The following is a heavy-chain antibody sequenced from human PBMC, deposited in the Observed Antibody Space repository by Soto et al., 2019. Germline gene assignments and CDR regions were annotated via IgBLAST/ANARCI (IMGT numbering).Heavy chain of an antibody. CDR2: INSDGSST. D-gene: IGHD3-9*01. CDR1: GFTFSSYW. CDR3: ARGSPPRAYFDWLAKALDY. Sequence: GGSLRLSCAASGFTFSSYWMHWVRQAPGKGLVWVSRINSDGSSTSYADSVKGRFTISRDNAKNTLYLQMNSLRAEDTAVYYCARGSPPRAYFDWLAKALDYWGQGTLVTVSS. J-gene: IGHJ4*02. V-gene: IGHV3-74*01.